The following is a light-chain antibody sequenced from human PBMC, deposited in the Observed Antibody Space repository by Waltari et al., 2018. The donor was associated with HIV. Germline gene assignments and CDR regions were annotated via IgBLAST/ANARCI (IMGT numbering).Light chain of an antibody. CDR3: GTWDSSLSAGWV. CDR1: SSNLGNNY. V-gene: IGLV1-51*01. Sequence: QSVLTQPPSVSAAPGQKVTIPCSGSSSNLGNNYVSWYQQLPGTAPKLLIYDNNKRPSGIPDRFSGSKSGTSATLGITGLQTGDEADYYCGTWDSSLSAGWVFGGGTKLTVL. J-gene: IGLJ3*02. CDR2: DNN.